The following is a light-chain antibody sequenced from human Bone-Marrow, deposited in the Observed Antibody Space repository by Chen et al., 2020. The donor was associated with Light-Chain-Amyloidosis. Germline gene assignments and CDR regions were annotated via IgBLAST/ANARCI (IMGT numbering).Light chain of an antibody. CDR1: NIGSTS. CDR3: QVWDRSSDRPV. J-gene: IGLJ3*02. Sequence: SYVLTHPSSVSVALGQTATTACGGNNIGSTSVHWYQQTPGQAPLLVVYDDSDRPSGIPERLSGSNSGNTATLTISRVEAGDEADYYCQVWDRSSDRPVFGGGTKLTVL. V-gene: IGLV3-21*02. CDR2: DDS.